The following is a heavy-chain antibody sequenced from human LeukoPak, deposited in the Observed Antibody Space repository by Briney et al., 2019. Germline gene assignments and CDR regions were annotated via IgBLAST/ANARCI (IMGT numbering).Heavy chain of an antibody. CDR2: IWYDGSNK. CDR3: AKDGDRGEYYYYYYMDV. D-gene: IGHD3-10*01. CDR1: GFTFSSYG. J-gene: IGHJ6*03. V-gene: IGHV3-33*06. Sequence: GGSLRLSCAASGFTFSSYGMHWVRQAPGKGLEWVAVIWYDGSNKYYVDSVKGRFTISRDDSKNTLYLQMNSLKAEDTAVYYCAKDGDRGEYYYYYYMDVWGKGTTVTVSS.